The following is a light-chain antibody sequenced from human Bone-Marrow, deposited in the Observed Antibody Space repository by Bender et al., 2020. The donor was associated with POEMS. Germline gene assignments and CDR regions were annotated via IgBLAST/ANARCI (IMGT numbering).Light chain of an antibody. CDR3: AAWDDSLNGVI. V-gene: IGLV1-36*01. J-gene: IGLJ2*01. CDR1: SSNIGNNV. Sequence: QSVLTQPPSVSEAPRQRVTISCSGSSSNIGNNVVNWYQRLPGKAPKLLIYYDDLLPSGVSDRFSGSKSGTSASLAISGLQSEDEADYYCAAWDDSLNGVIFGGGTKLTVL. CDR2: YDD.